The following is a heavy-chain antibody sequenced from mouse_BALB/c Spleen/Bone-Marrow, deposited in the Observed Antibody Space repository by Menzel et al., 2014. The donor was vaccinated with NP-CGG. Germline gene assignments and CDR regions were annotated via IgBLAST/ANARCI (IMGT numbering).Heavy chain of an antibody. D-gene: IGHD1-1*01. CDR2: IDPANGNT. CDR1: GFNIKDTY. Sequence: VQLQRPGAELVKPGASVKLSCTASGFNIKDTYMHWVKRRPEQGLGWIGRIDPANGNTKYDPKFQGKATITADTSSNTAYLQLSSLTSEDTAVYYCASYYYGSSTFAYWGQGTLVTVSA. J-gene: IGHJ3*01. V-gene: IGHV14-3*02. CDR3: ASYYYGSSTFAY.